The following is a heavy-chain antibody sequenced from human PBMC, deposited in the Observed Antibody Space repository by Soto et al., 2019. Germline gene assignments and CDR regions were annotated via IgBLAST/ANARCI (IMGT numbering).Heavy chain of an antibody. CDR3: AENLGSGAISEMMY. CDR2: ISGSGGST. V-gene: IGHV3-23*01. CDR1: GFTFSTYA. D-gene: IGHD3-10*01. Sequence: GGSLRLSCASSGFTFSTYAMSWVRQAPGKGLEWVSAISGSGGSTYYPDSVKGRFTISRDNSKNTLYLQMNSLSAEDTAVHYCAENLGSGAISEMMYWGQGALVTVSS. J-gene: IGHJ4*02.